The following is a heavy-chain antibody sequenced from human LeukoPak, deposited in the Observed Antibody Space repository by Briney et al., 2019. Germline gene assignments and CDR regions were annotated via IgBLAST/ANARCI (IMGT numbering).Heavy chain of an antibody. D-gene: IGHD3-10*01. CDR2: ISRSSSFR. CDR1: GFNFSTYS. J-gene: IGHJ4*02. Sequence: GGSLRLSCEASGFNFSTYSLNWVRQAPGKGLEWVSSISRSSSFRYYADSVKGRFTISRDNAKNPLYLQVNSLRAEDTAMYYCARSPLLLYFGDAYYFDYWGQGTLVTVSS. CDR3: ARSPLLLYFGDAYYFDY. V-gene: IGHV3-21*01.